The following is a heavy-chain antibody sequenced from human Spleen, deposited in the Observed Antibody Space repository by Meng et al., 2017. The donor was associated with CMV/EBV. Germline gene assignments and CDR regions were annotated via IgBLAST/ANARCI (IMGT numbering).Heavy chain of an antibody. V-gene: IGHV4-39*07. J-gene: IGHJ4*02. Sequence: GSLRLSCIVSDDSINSMSYYWGWIRQPPGKGLEWIGSVYYSGSTYYNPSLKSRVTISVDRSKNQSSLRLSSVTAADTAMYYCARIIRDSSGWYGGYFDYWGQGTLVTVSS. D-gene: IGHD6-19*01. CDR1: DDSINSMSYY. CDR2: VYYSGST. CDR3: ARIIRDSSGWYGGYFDY.